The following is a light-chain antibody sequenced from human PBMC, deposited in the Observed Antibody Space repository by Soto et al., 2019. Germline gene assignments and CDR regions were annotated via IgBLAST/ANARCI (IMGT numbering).Light chain of an antibody. Sequence: QSVLTQPPSASGTPGQRVTMSCSGSSSNIGGNTVNWYQQMPGTAPKLLIYSNDQRPSGVPDRFSGSKSGTSASLAISGLQSEDEADYYCAAWDDSVNGWVFGGGTKLTVL. CDR2: SND. CDR1: SSNIGGNT. CDR3: AAWDDSVNGWV. V-gene: IGLV1-44*01. J-gene: IGLJ3*02.